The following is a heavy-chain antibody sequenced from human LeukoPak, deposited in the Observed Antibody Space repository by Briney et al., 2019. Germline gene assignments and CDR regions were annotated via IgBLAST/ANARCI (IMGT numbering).Heavy chain of an antibody. Sequence: GGSLRLSCAASGFTFSSYAMSWVRQAPGKGLEWVSAISGSGGSTYYADSVKGRFTISRGNSKNTLYLQMNSLRPEDTAVYYCAKDQDTMIVGTFDYWGQGGLVTVSS. V-gene: IGHV3-23*01. CDR2: ISGSGGST. CDR3: AKDQDTMIVGTFDY. J-gene: IGHJ4*02. CDR1: GFTFSSYA. D-gene: IGHD3-22*01.